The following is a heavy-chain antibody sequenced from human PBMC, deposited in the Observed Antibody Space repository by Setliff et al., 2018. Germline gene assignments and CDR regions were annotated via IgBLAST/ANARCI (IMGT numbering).Heavy chain of an antibody. V-gene: IGHV4-61*09. Sequence: SETLSLTCTVSGGSLSSGPYYWGWFRQPAGKELEWIGQIYTSWSTNYNPSLKSRVTISLDTSKNQFSLSLTSVTAEDTAVYYCARMSGFQYIDVWDKGTTVTVSS. D-gene: IGHD3-3*01. CDR3: ARMSGFQYIDV. CDR2: IYTSWST. CDR1: GGSLSSGPYY. J-gene: IGHJ6*03.